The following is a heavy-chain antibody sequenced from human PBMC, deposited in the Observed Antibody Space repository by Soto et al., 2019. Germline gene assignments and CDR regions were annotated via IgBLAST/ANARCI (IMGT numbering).Heavy chain of an antibody. CDR2: IYYSGST. CDR3: ARGWIQLWYQPTTSWFDP. J-gene: IGHJ5*02. Sequence: SETLSLTCTVSGGSISSSSYYWGWIRQPPGKGLEWIGSIYYSGSTYYNPSLKSRVTISVDTSKNQFSLKLSSVTAADTAVYYCARGWIQLWYQPTTSWFDPWGQGTLVTVSS. CDR1: GGSISSSSYY. D-gene: IGHD5-18*01. V-gene: IGHV4-39*01.